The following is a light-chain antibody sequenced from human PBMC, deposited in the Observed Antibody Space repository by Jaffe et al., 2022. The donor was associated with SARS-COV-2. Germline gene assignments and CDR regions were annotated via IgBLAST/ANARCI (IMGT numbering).Light chain of an antibody. V-gene: IGLV3-25*03. CDR2: KDT. Sequence: SYELTQSPSVSVSPGQTAKITCSGDALPKQFAYWYQQKPGQAPLLVMRKDTERPSGIPERFSGSSSGTTVTLTIGEVRAEDEADYYCLSADTSGVGRVFGGGTKLTVL. CDR1: ALPKQF. CDR3: LSADTSGVGRV. J-gene: IGLJ3*02.